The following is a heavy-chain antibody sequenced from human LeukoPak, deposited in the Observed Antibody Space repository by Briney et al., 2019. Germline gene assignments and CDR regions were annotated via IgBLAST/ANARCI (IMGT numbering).Heavy chain of an antibody. CDR2: ISYDGSNK. J-gene: IGHJ3*02. Sequence: PGGSLRLSCAASGFTFSSYAMHWVRQAPGKGLEWVAVISYDGSNKYYADSVKGRFTISRDNSKNTLYLQMNSLRAEDTAVYYCASTYYYDSSGPDAFDIWGQGTMVTVSS. V-gene: IGHV3-30-3*01. CDR1: GFTFSSYA. CDR3: ASTYYYDSSGPDAFDI. D-gene: IGHD3-22*01.